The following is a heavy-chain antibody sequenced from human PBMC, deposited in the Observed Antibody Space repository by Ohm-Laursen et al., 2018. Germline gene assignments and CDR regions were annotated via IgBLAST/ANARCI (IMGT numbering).Heavy chain of an antibody. CDR2: ISSSGGHT. J-gene: IGHJ4*02. CDR1: GFTFSSYS. CDR3: AKLGDDSAYGGY. D-gene: IGHD5-12*01. V-gene: IGHV3-23*01. Sequence: SLRLSCAASGFTFSSYSMNWVRQAPGKGLEWVAAISSSGGHTYYADSVTGRVSISRDNSKNTVSLQMDRLRDDDTAVYYCAKLGDDSAYGGYWGQGTLVTVSS.